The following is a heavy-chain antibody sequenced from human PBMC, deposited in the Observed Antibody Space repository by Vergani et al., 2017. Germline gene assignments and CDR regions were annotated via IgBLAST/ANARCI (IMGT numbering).Heavy chain of an antibody. D-gene: IGHD3-16*01. V-gene: IGHV3-30*02. CDR1: GFTLSNYD. J-gene: IGHJ4*02. CDR3: AKHFRGWGIDY. Sequence: QVQLVESGGVVVQRGVSLRLSCATSGFTLSNYDMQWIRQGPGKGLEFVAFIQFAGSNQYYADSVKGRFTLSRDFSKNTLYLQMNSLRTDDTATYYCAKHFRGWGIDYWGQGTQVIVSS. CDR2: IQFAGSNQ.